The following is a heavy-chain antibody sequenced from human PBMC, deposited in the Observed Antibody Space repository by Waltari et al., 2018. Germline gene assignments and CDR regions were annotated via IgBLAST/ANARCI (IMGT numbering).Heavy chain of an antibody. D-gene: IGHD3-3*01. CDR1: GGSISSSSYY. V-gene: IGHV4-39*01. CDR2: IDYSGST. J-gene: IGHJ4*02. Sequence: QLQLQESGPGLVKPSETLSLTCTVSGGSISSSSYYWGWIRQPPGKGLEWIGSIDYSGSTYYNPSLKSRVTISVDTAKNQVSLKLSSVTAADTAVYYCARLGRGVVKSDDWGQGTLVTVSS. CDR3: ARLGRGVVKSDD.